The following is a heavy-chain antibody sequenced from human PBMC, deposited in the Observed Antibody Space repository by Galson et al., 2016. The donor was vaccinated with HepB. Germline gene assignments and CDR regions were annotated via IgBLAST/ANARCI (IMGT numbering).Heavy chain of an antibody. Sequence: SLRLSCAASGFTYSAYGMNWVRQAPGKGLDWVSTINANGDFTKFADSVKGRFTISRDNSKNTLYLQMNSLRVEDTAVYYCVKNYHSSGSYTWYYDLWGRGTRLSASS. CDR2: INANGDFT. CDR1: GFTYSAYG. V-gene: IGHV3-23*01. J-gene: IGHJ2*01. CDR3: VKNYHSSGSYTWYYDL. D-gene: IGHD3-10*01.